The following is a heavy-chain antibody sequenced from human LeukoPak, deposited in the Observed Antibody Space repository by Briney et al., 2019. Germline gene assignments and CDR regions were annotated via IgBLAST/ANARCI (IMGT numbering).Heavy chain of an antibody. CDR1: GFSFTAYS. CDR2: IGPGGDI. CDR3: ARRFDS. V-gene: IGHV3-48*01. J-gene: IGHJ4*02. Sequence: GGALRLSCVASGFSFTAYSMNWVRQAPGRGLEWISYIGPGGDIYYADSVTGRFTVSRDIAKNSLYLQMNGLRIEDTAVYYCARRFDSWGQGTLVTVSS.